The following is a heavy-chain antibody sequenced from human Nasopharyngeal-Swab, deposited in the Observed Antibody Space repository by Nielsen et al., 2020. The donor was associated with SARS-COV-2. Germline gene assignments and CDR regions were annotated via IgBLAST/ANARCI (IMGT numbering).Heavy chain of an antibody. CDR1: GFTFSSYG. D-gene: IGHD6-13*01. CDR3: ARVPAKKGYYYYYYMDV. J-gene: IGHJ6*03. Sequence: GGSLRLSCAASGFTFSSYGMHWVRQAPGKGLEWVAVIWYDGSNKYYADSVKGRFTISRDNSKNTLYLQMNSLRAEDMAVYYCARVPAKKGYYYYYYMDVWGKGTTVTVSS. CDR2: IWYDGSNK. V-gene: IGHV3-33*01.